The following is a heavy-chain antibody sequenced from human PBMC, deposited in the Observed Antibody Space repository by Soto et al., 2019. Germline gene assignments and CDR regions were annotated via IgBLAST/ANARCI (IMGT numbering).Heavy chain of an antibody. CDR2: ISNSSNTI. J-gene: IGHJ5*02. CDR1: EFTCSTYS. V-gene: IGHV3-48*02. CDR3: ARDNGIEGSFDP. Sequence: QVVESGGGLAQPGGSLGLSGEASEFTCSTYSLNWVRQAPGKGLEWVSYISNSSNTIYYADSVKGRFTISRDNAKNSLYLQMNSLRDEDTAVYYCARDNGIEGSFDPWGQGTLVTVSS.